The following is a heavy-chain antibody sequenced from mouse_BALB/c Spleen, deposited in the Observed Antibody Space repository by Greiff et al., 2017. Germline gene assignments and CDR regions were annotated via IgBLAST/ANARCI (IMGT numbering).Heavy chain of an antibody. D-gene: IGHD2-1*01. V-gene: IGHV1S29*02. Sequence: EVQRVESGPELVKPGASVKISCKASGYTFTDYNMHWVKQSHGKSLEWIGYIYPYNGGTGFNQKFKSKATLTVDNSSSTAYMELRSLTSEDSAVYDCEKENYGNYYFDDWGQGTTLTVSS. CDR1: GYTFTDYN. J-gene: IGHJ2*01. CDR2: IYPYNGGT. CDR3: EKENYGNYYFDD.